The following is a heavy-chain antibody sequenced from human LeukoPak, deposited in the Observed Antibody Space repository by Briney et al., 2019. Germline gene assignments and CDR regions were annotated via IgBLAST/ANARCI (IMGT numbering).Heavy chain of an antibody. Sequence: GASVKVSCKASGYTFTDYYIHWVRQAPGQGLEWMGWISAYNGNTNYAQKLQGRVTMTTDTSTSTAYMELRSLRSEDTAVYYCARASDIVVADLHYWGQGTLVTVSS. CDR2: ISAYNGNT. J-gene: IGHJ4*02. D-gene: IGHD2-2*01. CDR3: ARASDIVVADLHY. CDR1: GYTFTDYY. V-gene: IGHV1-18*04.